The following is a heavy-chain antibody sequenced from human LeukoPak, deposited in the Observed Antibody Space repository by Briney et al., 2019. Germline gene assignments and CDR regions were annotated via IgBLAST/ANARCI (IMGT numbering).Heavy chain of an antibody. CDR1: GGSISSSSYY. D-gene: IGHD6-6*01. V-gene: IGHV4-39*07. CDR2: IYYSGST. Sequence: SETLSLTCTVSGGSISSSSYYWGWIRQPPGKGLEWIGSIYYSGSTYYNPSLKSRVTISVDTSKNQFSLKLSSVTAADTALYYCARVGGLSSIAARRGQKRHYYYMDVWGKGTTVTVSS. J-gene: IGHJ6*03. CDR3: ARVGGLSSIAARRGQKRHYYYMDV.